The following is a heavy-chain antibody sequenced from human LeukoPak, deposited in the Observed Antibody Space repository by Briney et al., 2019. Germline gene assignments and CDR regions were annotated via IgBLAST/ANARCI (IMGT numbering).Heavy chain of an antibody. CDR1: GFTFDDYA. Sequence: PGGSLRLSCAASGFTFDDYAMHWVRQAPGKGLEWVSGISWNSGSIGYADSVKGRFTISRDNAKNSLYLQMNSLRAEDTALYYCAKATYYYGSGSFDYWGQGTLVTVSS. D-gene: IGHD3-10*01. CDR3: AKATYYYGSGSFDY. J-gene: IGHJ4*02. V-gene: IGHV3-9*01. CDR2: ISWNSGSI.